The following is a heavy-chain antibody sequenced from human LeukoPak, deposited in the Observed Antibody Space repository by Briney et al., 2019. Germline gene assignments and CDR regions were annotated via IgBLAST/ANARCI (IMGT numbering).Heavy chain of an antibody. Sequence: SETLSLTCTVSGGSISSSSYYWGWIRQPPGKGLEWIGSIYYSGSTYYNPSLKSRVTISVDTSKNQFSLKLSSVTAADTAVYYXXXXXXXXXSAFRSLGHWGQGTLVTVSS. CDR2: IYYSGST. CDR3: XXXXXXXXSAFRSLGH. D-gene: IGHD6-6*01. CDR1: GGSISSSSYY. J-gene: IGHJ4*02. V-gene: IGHV4-39*01.